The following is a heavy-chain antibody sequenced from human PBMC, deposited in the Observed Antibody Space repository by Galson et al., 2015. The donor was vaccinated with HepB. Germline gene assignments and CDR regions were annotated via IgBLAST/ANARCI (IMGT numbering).Heavy chain of an antibody. CDR2: IYWDDDK. V-gene: IGHV2-5*02. CDR3: AHPAGSLDAFDI. D-gene: IGHD6-13*01. CDR1: GFSLSTSGVG. J-gene: IGHJ3*02. Sequence: PALVKPTQTLTLTCTFSGFSLSTSGVGVGWIRQPPGKALEWLALIYWDDDKRYSPSLRSRLTITKDTSKNQVVLTMTNMDPVDTATYYCAHPAGSLDAFDIWGQGTMVTVSS.